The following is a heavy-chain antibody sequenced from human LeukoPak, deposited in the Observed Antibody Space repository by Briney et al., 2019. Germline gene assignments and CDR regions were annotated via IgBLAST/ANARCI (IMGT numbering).Heavy chain of an antibody. V-gene: IGHV3-48*04. D-gene: IGHD2-2*01. CDR1: GFTFSSHS. Sequence: GGSLRLSCAASGFTFSSHSMNWVRQAPGKGLEWVSYISSSSSTIYYADSVKGRFTISRDNAKNSLYLQMNSLRAEDTAVYYCARVAYCSSTSCYVGTAAGTWNYFDYWGQGTLVTVSS. CDR2: ISSSSSTI. CDR3: ARVAYCSSTSCYVGTAAGTWNYFDY. J-gene: IGHJ4*02.